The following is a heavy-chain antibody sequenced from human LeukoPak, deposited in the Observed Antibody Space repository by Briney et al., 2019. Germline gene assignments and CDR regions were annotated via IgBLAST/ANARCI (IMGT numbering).Heavy chain of an antibody. CDR1: GGSFSGYY. CDR3: ARVISSSPNYMDV. J-gene: IGHJ6*03. CDR2: INHSGST. Sequence: TSETLSLTCAVYGGSFSGYYWSWIRQPPGKGLEWIGEINHSGSTNYNPSLKSRVTISVDTSKNQFSLKLSSVTAADTAVYYCARVISSSPNYMDVWGKGTTVTVSS. D-gene: IGHD6-6*01. V-gene: IGHV4-34*01.